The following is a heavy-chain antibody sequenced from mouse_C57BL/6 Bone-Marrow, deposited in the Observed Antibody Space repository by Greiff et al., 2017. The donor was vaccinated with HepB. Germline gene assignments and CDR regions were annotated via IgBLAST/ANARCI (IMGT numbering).Heavy chain of an antibody. CDR2: IDPENGDT. CDR1: GFNIKDDY. D-gene: IGHD1-1*02. V-gene: IGHV14-4*01. J-gene: IGHJ4*01. CDR3: TFLWYYYAMDY. Sequence: VQLKESGAELVRPGASVKLSCTASGFNIKDDYMHWVKQRPEQGLEWIGWIDPENGDTEYASKFQGKATRTADTSSNTAYLQLSSLTSEDTAVYYCTFLWYYYAMDYWGQGTSVTVSS.